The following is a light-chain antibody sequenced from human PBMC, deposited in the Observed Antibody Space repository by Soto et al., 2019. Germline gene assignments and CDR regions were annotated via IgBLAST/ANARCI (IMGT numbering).Light chain of an antibody. CDR1: SSNIGSSY. J-gene: IGLJ2*01. Sequence: QSVLTQPPSASGTPGQRVTISCSGSSSNIGSSYVYWYQQLPGTAPKLLIYWDSRRPSGVPDRFSGSKSGTSASLAISGLRSDDEADYYCATWDDSLYAEVFGGGTKLTVL. CDR2: WDS. V-gene: IGLV1-47*01. CDR3: ATWDDSLYAEV.